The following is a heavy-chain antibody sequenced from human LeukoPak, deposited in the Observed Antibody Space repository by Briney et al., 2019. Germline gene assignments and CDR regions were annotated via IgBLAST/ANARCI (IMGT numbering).Heavy chain of an antibody. V-gene: IGHV4-59*01. D-gene: IGHD6-13*01. CDR1: AGSISYYY. CDR2: IYHSGST. CDR3: ARVASGGTVYFDY. Sequence: SETLSLTCTVSAGSISYYYWSWIRQPPGKGLEWIGYIYHSGSTNYNPSLRSRVTISIDTSKNQFSLKLSSVTAADTAVYYCARVASGGTVYFDYWGQGTPVTVSS. J-gene: IGHJ4*02.